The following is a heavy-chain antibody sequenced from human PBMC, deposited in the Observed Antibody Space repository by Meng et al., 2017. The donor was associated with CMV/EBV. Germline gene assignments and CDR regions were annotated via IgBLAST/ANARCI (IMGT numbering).Heavy chain of an antibody. CDR1: VRSFGGHH. CDR2: INHSGST. Sequence: QLPKWSRGLLQPWWSLSSTCAYTVRSFGGHHWSCIRQPPGKVREWIGEINHSGSTNYNPSLKSRVTISVDTSKNQFSLKLSSVTAADTAVYYCARGGNWFDPWGQGTLVTVSS. CDR3: ARGGNWFDP. V-gene: IGHV4-34*01. J-gene: IGHJ5*02.